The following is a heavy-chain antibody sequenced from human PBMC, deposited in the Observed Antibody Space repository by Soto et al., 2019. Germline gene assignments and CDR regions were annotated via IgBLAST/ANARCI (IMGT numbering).Heavy chain of an antibody. D-gene: IGHD6-19*01. J-gene: IGHJ4*02. Sequence: GSLRLSCAASGFSFSSYSMNWVRQAPGKGLEWVSSISSTTSDTFYADSVKGRFTISRDNAKNSLYLQMNSLRAEDTAVYYCVRDSVAATGFFEYWGLGTLVTVSS. V-gene: IGHV3-21*01. CDR1: GFSFSSYS. CDR3: VRDSVAATGFFEY. CDR2: ISSTTSDT.